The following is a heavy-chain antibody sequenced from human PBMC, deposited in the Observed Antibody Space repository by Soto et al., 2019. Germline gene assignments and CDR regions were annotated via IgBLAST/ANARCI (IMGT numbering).Heavy chain of an antibody. D-gene: IGHD2-2*02. CDR3: ARDMYTKYVNYFDV. Sequence: VGSLRLSCASSVFSFKDYYMTCMRHTPEKWLEWISTITSSGGNAYYAASVKGRVTISRDNAHNSLYLQMSGLRAEDTALYYCARDMYTKYVNYFDVWGQGTLVTVSS. CDR1: VFSFKDYY. J-gene: IGHJ4*02. V-gene: IGHV3-11*01. CDR2: ITSSGGNA.